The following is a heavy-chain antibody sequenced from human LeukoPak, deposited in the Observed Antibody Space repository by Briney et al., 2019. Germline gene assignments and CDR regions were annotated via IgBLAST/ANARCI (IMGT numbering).Heavy chain of an antibody. J-gene: IGHJ3*02. Sequence: VASVKVSCKASGGTFSSYAISWVRQAPGQGLEWMGGIIPIFGTANYAQKFQGRVTITADESTSTAYMELSSLRSEDTAVYYCARDLVYCSSTSCYSVMAFDIWGQGTMVTVSS. CDR2: IIPIFGTA. D-gene: IGHD2-2*01. CDR1: GGTFSSYA. CDR3: ARDLVYCSSTSCYSVMAFDI. V-gene: IGHV1-69*13.